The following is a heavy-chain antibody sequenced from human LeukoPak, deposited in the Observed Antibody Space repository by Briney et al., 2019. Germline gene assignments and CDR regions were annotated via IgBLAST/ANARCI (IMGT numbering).Heavy chain of an antibody. CDR1: GFTFSIYA. V-gene: IGHV3-21*05. Sequence: GGSLRLSCATAGFTFSIYAMNWVRQAPGKGLEWISYINAGSSDIHYADSVKGRFTMSRDNAKNSLFLQLNSLRAEDTAVYYCARDSYQPGLINYWGQGTLVTVSS. D-gene: IGHD2-2*01. CDR2: INAGSSDI. CDR3: ARDSYQPGLINY. J-gene: IGHJ4*02.